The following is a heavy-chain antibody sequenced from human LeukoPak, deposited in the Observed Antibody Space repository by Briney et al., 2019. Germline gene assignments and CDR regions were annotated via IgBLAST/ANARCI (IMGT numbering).Heavy chain of an antibody. Sequence: GGSLRLSCAASGFTFSSYAMSWVRQAPGKGLEWVSAISGSGGSTYYADSVKGRFTISRDNSKNTLYLQMNSLRAEDTAVYYCAKSGLEIKGGSYFDFDYWGQGTLVTVSS. CDR2: ISGSGGST. D-gene: IGHD1-26*01. CDR1: GFTFSSYA. CDR3: AKSGLEIKGGSYFDFDY. V-gene: IGHV3-23*01. J-gene: IGHJ4*02.